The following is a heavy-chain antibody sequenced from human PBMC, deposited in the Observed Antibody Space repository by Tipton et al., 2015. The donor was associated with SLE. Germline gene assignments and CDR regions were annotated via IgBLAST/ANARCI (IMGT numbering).Heavy chain of an antibody. CDR1: GGSISSSSYY. CDR3: ASVAGTGGWIDP. V-gene: IGHV4-39*07. Sequence: TLSLTCTVSGGSISSSSYYWGWIRQPPGKGLEWIGEINHSGSTNYNPSLKSRVTISVDKSKNQFSLKLSSVTAADTAVYYCASVAGTGGWIDPWGQGTLVTVSS. D-gene: IGHD6-19*01. CDR2: INHSGST. J-gene: IGHJ5*02.